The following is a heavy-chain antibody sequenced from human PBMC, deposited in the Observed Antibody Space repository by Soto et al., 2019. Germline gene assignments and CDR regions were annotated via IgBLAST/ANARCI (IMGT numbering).Heavy chain of an antibody. Sequence: GGSLRLSCAASGFTFSSYAMSWVRQAPGKGLEWVSAISGSGGSTYYADSVKGRFTISRDNSKNNLYLQMNSLRAEDTAVYYCAKEIVGAEDHYYYYYGMDVWGQGTTVTVSS. CDR3: AKEIVGAEDHYYYYYGMDV. CDR1: GFTFSSYA. J-gene: IGHJ6*02. CDR2: ISGSGGST. V-gene: IGHV3-23*01. D-gene: IGHD1-26*01.